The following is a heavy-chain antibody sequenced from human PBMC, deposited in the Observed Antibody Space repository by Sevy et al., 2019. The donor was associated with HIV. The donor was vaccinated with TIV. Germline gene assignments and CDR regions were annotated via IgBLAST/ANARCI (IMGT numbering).Heavy chain of an antibody. CDR2: INSDSGVT. CDR3: ARRTSKPTSDLYGMDV. CDR1: GYIFTDYY. J-gene: IGHJ6*02. D-gene: IGHD3-16*01. V-gene: IGHV1-2*02. Sequence: ASVKVSCKASGYIFTDYYIHWVGQAPGQGLEWMVWINSDSGVTKYPQRFQGEVTVTRDTSLSIAYLELSSLKSNDTAIYYCARRTSKPTSDLYGMDVWGQGTTVTVSS.